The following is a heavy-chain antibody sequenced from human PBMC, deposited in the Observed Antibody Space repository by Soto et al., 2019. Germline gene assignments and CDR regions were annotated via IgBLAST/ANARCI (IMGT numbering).Heavy chain of an antibody. V-gene: IGHV3-21*01. CDR3: ERDDLVVQRGNFDF. D-gene: IGHD2-15*01. Sequence: EVRLVESGGGLVKPGGSLRLSCEGTGLDFSTYSMNWVRQAPGKGLEWVSSISSTSSYIYYADSVKGRFTVSRDNAKNALYLEMNSLRAEDTAIYFWERDDLVVQRGNFDFWGQGTPVTVSS. CDR2: ISSTSSYI. J-gene: IGHJ4*02. CDR1: GLDFSTYS.